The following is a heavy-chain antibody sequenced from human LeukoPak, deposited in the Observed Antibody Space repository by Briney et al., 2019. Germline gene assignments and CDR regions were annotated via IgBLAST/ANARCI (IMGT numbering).Heavy chain of an antibody. Sequence: GESLKISCKGSGYIFTSYWIGWVRQMPGKGLEWMGIIYPGDSDTRYSPSFQGQVTISTDKSISTAYLQWSSLKASDTAMYYCARQWGDCSSTSCYPAYWGQGTLVTVS. CDR3: ARQWGDCSSTSCYPAY. J-gene: IGHJ4*02. CDR2: IYPGDSDT. CDR1: GYIFTSYW. V-gene: IGHV5-51*01. D-gene: IGHD2-2*01.